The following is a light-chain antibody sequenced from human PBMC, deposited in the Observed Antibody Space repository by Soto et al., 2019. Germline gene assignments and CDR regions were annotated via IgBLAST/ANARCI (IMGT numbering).Light chain of an antibody. CDR2: SAS. CDR3: QQSFSDPPT. Sequence: DIQMTQSPSSLSASVGDRVTITCRASQSISNYLHWYQKKPGKAPNLLIYSASRLQSGVPSRFSGTGSGTDFTLTISSLQPEDVATYCCQQSFSDPPTFGQGTKLEI. V-gene: IGKV1-39*01. CDR1: QSISNY. J-gene: IGKJ2*01.